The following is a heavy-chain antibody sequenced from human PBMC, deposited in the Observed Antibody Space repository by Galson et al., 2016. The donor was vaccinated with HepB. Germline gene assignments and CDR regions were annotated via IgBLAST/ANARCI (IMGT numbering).Heavy chain of an antibody. V-gene: IGHV6-1*01. CDR3: ARAVMLGRGMDV. D-gene: IGHD3-10*01. J-gene: IGHJ6*02. Sequence: CAISGDSVYNNGAAWVWIRQSPSRGLEWLGRTFYRSTWENHYAGSVKNRITINPATSRNQFSLHLNSVTPEDTAVYYCARAVMLGRGMDVWGQGTTVTVSS. CDR2: TFYRSTWEN. CDR1: GDSVYNNGAA.